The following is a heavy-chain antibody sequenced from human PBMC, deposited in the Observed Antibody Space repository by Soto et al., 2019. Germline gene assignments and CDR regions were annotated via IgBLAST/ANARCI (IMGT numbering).Heavy chain of an antibody. V-gene: IGHV1-8*01. CDR1: GYTFTSYD. CDR2: MNPNSGNT. Sequence: QVQLVQSGAEVKKPGASVKVSCKASGYTFTSYDINWVRQATGQGLEWMGWMNPNSGNTGYAQKFQGRVTMPRNTSISTAYTELGSLRSEDTAGYYGARAEDSSGLAYWGQGTLVTVSS. J-gene: IGHJ4*02. D-gene: IGHD3-22*01. CDR3: ARAEDSSGLAY.